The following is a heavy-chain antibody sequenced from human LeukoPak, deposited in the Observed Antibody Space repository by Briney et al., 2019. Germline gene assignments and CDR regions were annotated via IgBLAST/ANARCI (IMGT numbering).Heavy chain of an antibody. Sequence: LETLSLTCTVSGSSISSYYWSWIRQPPGKGLEWIGYIYYSGSTIYNPSLKSRVTISVDTSKNQFSLKLSSVTAADTAVYYCARGYSGYDYFDYWGQGTLVTVSS. CDR3: ARGYSGYDYFDY. V-gene: IGHV4-59*01. J-gene: IGHJ4*02. CDR1: GSSISSYY. D-gene: IGHD5-12*01. CDR2: IYYSGST.